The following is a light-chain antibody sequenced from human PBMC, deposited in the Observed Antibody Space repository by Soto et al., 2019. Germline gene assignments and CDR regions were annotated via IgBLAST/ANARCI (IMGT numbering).Light chain of an antibody. J-gene: IGKJ4*01. V-gene: IGKV3-11*01. Sequence: EIVLTQSPATLSLSPGERATLSCRASQSISSYLAWYQHKPGQAPRLLIYDAFNRARGIPARFSGSGSGTDFTLPISSLEPEDFAVYYCQQRSNWPPLTFGGGTKVEIK. CDR3: QQRSNWPPLT. CDR2: DAF. CDR1: QSISSY.